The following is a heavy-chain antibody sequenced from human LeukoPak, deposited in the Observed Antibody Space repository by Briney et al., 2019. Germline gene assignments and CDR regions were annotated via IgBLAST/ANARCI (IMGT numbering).Heavy chain of an antibody. J-gene: IGHJ3*02. CDR1: GYTFTSYY. Sequence: GASVKVSCKASGYTFTSYYMHWVRQAPGQGLEWMGIINPSGGSTSYAQKFQGRVTMTRDTSTSTAYLQWSSLKASDTAMYYCARKEYSSSSDAFDIWGQGTMVTVSS. D-gene: IGHD6-6*01. CDR3: ARKEYSSSSDAFDI. V-gene: IGHV1-46*01. CDR2: INPSGGST.